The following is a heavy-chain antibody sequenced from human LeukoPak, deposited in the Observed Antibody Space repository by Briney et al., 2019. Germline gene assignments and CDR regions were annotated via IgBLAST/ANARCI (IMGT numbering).Heavy chain of an antibody. CDR3: VREARGYHYTYFDY. CDR1: GFTLGGHD. Sequence: GGSQRLSCTASGFTLGGHDMHWVRQTTGDGLEWVAAVSAGHHAFYAGSVKGRFTVSREDAKNSLYLQMNSLRAGDTAVYYCVREARGYHYTYFDYWGQGSLVTVSS. CDR2: VSAGHHA. V-gene: IGHV3-13*01. D-gene: IGHD5-18*01. J-gene: IGHJ4*02.